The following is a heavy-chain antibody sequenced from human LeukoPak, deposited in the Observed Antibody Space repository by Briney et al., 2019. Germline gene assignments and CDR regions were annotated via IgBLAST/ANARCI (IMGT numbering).Heavy chain of an antibody. Sequence: GGSLRLSCAASGFTVSSNYMSWVRQAPGKGLEWVSVIYSGGSTYYADSVKGRFTISRDNSKNTLYLQLNSLRAEDTAVYYCAREEGGQYSSSLYMDVWGKGTTVTVSS. CDR1: GFTVSSNY. CDR3: AREEGGQYSSSLYMDV. J-gene: IGHJ6*03. V-gene: IGHV3-53*01. CDR2: IYSGGST. D-gene: IGHD6-6*01.